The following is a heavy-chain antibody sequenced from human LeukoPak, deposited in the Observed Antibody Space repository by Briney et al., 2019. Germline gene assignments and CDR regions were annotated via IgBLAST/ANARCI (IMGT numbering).Heavy chain of an antibody. V-gene: IGHV3-48*02. CDR3: ARSFDGAGAD. Sequence: GGSLRLSCAASGFTFNNYAMSWVRRAPGKGLEWVSYISTSGSTIYYADSVKGRFTISRDNAKNSLYLQMNSLRDEDTAVYYCARSFDGAGADWGQGTLVTVSS. CDR1: GFTFNNYA. D-gene: IGHD3-9*01. CDR2: ISTSGSTI. J-gene: IGHJ4*02.